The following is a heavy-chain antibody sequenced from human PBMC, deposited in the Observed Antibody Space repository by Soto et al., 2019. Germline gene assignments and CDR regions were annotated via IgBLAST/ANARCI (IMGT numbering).Heavy chain of an antibody. V-gene: IGHV5-51*01. CDR2: IYPGDSDT. Sequence: GESLKISCKASGYSCSSYWIGWVRQMPGKGLEWMGIIYPGDSDTRYSPSFQGQVTISADKSISTAYLQWSSLKASDTAMYYCASFPRRDYSFDYWGQGTLVTVSS. CDR3: ASFPRRDYSFDY. J-gene: IGHJ4*02. CDR1: GYSCSSYW.